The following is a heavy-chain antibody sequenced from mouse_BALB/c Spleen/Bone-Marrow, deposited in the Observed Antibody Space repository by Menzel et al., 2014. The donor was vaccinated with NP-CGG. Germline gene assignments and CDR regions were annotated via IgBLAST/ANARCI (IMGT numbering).Heavy chain of an antibody. CDR1: GYAFSSYW. V-gene: IGHV1-80*01. D-gene: IGHD2-1*01. J-gene: IGHJ2*01. Sequence: VQLQQSGAELVRPGSSVKISCKASGYAFSSYWMNWVKQRPGQGLEWIGQIYPGDGDTDYSGKFKGKATLTADESSSTAYMQLSSLTSEDSAVYFCAFGNYDFDYWGQGTTLTVSS. CDR2: IYPGDGDT. CDR3: AFGNYDFDY.